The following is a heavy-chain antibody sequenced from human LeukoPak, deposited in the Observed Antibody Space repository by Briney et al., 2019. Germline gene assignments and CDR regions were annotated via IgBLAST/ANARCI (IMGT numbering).Heavy chain of an antibody. CDR3: AKGVVVAATRFDY. Sequence: GGSLRLSCAASGFTFSSYEMNWVRQAPGKGLEWVSYISSSGSTIYYADSVKGRFTISRDNAKNSLYLQMNSLRAEDTAVDYCAKGVVVAATRFDYWGQGTLVTVSS. D-gene: IGHD2-15*01. V-gene: IGHV3-48*03. J-gene: IGHJ4*02. CDR2: ISSSGSTI. CDR1: GFTFSSYE.